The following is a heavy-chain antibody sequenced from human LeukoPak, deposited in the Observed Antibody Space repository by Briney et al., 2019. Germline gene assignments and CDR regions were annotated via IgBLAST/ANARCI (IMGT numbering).Heavy chain of an antibody. Sequence: GESLKISCKGSGYSFTSYWIGWVRQMPGKGLEWMGIIYPGDSDTRYSPSFQGQVTISADRSITTAYLQWNSLKASDTAMYYCARHAGSGWYGHYAMDVWGQGTTVTVSS. J-gene: IGHJ6*02. CDR2: IYPGDSDT. CDR1: GYSFTSYW. CDR3: ARHAGSGWYGHYAMDV. V-gene: IGHV5-51*01. D-gene: IGHD6-19*01.